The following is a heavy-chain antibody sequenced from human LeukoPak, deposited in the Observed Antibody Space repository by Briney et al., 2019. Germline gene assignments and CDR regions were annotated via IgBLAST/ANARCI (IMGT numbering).Heavy chain of an antibody. Sequence: GESLKISCKGSGYSFTTYWIAWVRQMPGKGLEWMGIIYPGDSDIRYGPSFQGLVTISADKSISTAYLQWSSLQDSDTAIYYCARTYYYDSSGSSDDVFDIWGQGTMVPSLQ. CDR1: GYSFTTYW. J-gene: IGHJ3*02. V-gene: IGHV5-51*01. D-gene: IGHD3-22*01. CDR2: IYPGDSDI. CDR3: ARTYYYDSSGSSDDVFDI.